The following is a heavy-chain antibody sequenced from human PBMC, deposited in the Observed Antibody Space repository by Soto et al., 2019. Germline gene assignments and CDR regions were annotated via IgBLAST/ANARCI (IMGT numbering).Heavy chain of an antibody. Sequence: QVELVQSGAEVKKPGSSGKVSCQASEDTFRNYAISWVRQAPGQGLEWMGGIIPIFGTANYAKKFQGRVTITADTSANTVYLERSSLRSEDTAVYYCASTKYDSSAYYYWYLGRWGRGTLVTVSS. D-gene: IGHD3-22*01. V-gene: IGHV1-69*06. J-gene: IGHJ2*01. CDR3: ASTKYDSSAYYYWYLGR. CDR2: IIPIFGTA. CDR1: EDTFRNYA.